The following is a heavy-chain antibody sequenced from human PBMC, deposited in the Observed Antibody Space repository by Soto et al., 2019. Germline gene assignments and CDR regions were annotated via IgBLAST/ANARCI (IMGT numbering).Heavy chain of an antibody. V-gene: IGHV3-30*18. J-gene: IGHJ4*02. Sequence: GGSLRLSCAASGFTFSSYGMHWVRQAPGKGLEWVAVISYDGSNKYYADSVKGRFTISRDNSKNTLYLQMNSLRAEDTAVYYCAKEGDYDSSGYYSYFDYWGQGTLVTVSS. D-gene: IGHD3-22*01. CDR1: GFTFSSYG. CDR2: ISYDGSNK. CDR3: AKEGDYDSSGYYSYFDY.